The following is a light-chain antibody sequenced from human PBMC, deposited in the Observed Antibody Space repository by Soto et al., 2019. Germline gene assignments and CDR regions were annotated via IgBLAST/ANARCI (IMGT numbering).Light chain of an antibody. CDR2: AAS. J-gene: IGKJ1*01. CDR3: QQYNSYS. CDR1: QGISDY. Sequence: DIQMSQTQSSLSASVGDRVTITCRASQGISDYLAWYQQKPGKVPKLLIYAASTLQSGVPSRFSGSGSGTEFTLTISSLQPDDFATYSCQQYNSYSFGQGTKVDI. V-gene: IGKV1-16*01.